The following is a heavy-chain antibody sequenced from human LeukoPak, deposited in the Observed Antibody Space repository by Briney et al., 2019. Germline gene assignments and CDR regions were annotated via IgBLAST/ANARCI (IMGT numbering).Heavy chain of an antibody. Sequence: PGGSLRLSCAASGFTFSSYAMSWVRQAPGKGLEWVSVIYSGGSTYYADSVKGRFTISRHNSKNTLYLQMNSRRAEDTAVYYCARVFGYYLDYWGQGTLVTVSS. J-gene: IGHJ4*02. CDR2: IYSGGST. V-gene: IGHV3-53*04. D-gene: IGHD3-10*01. CDR3: ARVFGYYLDY. CDR1: GFTFSSYA.